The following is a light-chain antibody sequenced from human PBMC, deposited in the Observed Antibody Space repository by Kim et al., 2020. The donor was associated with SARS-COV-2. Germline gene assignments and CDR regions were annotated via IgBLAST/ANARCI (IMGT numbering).Light chain of an antibody. CDR3: QQTNRFPYS. J-gene: IGKJ2*03. V-gene: IGKV1D-12*01. Sequence: SASLGDRVTITCRASQDINTWLAWYQQKPGKAPILLIHGTSTLQNGVPSRFSGSGSGTDFTLIISSLQPEDFATYYCQQTNRFPYSFGQVTKLEI. CDR1: QDINTW. CDR2: GTS.